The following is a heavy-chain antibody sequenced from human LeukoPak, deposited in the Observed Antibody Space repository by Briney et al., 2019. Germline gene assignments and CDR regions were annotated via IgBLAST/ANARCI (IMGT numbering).Heavy chain of an antibody. CDR1: GFSFSSYG. CDR3: ARILDSAWGELGY. CDR2: IRSDGSSK. Sequence: GGSLRLSCAGSGFSFSSYGMHWVRQAPGKGLEWMAFIRSDGSSKYYADSVKGRFTISRDNSKNTLYLQMNSLRAEDTAVYYCARILDSAWGELGYWGQGTLVTVSS. D-gene: IGHD6-19*01. J-gene: IGHJ4*02. V-gene: IGHV3-30*02.